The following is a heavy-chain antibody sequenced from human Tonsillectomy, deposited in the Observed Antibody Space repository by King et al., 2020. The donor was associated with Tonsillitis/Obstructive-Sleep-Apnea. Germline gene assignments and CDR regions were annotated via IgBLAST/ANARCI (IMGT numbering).Heavy chain of an antibody. CDR3: ARKEGYCSSTSCLGFFQH. CDR1: GGTFSSYA. D-gene: IGHD2-2*01. Sequence: QLVQSGAEVKKPGSSVKVSCKASGGTFSSYAISWVRQAPGQGLEWMGGIIPIFGTANYAQKFQGRVTITADESTSTAYMELSSPRSEDTAVYYCARKEGYCSSTSCLGFFQHWGQGTLVTVSS. J-gene: IGHJ1*01. V-gene: IGHV1-69*01. CDR2: IIPIFGTA.